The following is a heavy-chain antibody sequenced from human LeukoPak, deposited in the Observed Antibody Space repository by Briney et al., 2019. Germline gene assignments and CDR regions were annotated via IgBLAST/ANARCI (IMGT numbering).Heavy chain of an antibody. CDR2: IRSKANSYAT. V-gene: IGHV3-73*01. D-gene: IGHD6-19*01. Sequence: GGSLRLSCAASGFTFSGSAMPWVRQASGKGLEWVGRIRSKANSYATAYAASVKGRFTISRDDSKNTAYLQMNSLKTEDTAVYYCTRLRSGGDYWGQGTLVTVSS. J-gene: IGHJ4*02. CDR3: TRLRSGGDY. CDR1: GFTFSGSA.